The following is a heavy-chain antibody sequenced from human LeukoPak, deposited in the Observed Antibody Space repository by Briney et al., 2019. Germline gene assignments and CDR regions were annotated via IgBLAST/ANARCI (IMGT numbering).Heavy chain of an antibody. V-gene: IGHV4-34*01. Sequence: SETLSLTCAVYGGSFGGYYWSWIRQPPGKGLEWIGEINHSGSTNYNPSLKSRVTISVDTSKNQFSLKLSSVTAADTAVYYCARKNSGYDWTSYYYYYYMDVWGKGTTVTISS. CDR2: INHSGST. J-gene: IGHJ6*03. CDR1: GGSFGGYY. CDR3: ARKNSGYDWTSYYYYYYMDV. D-gene: IGHD5-12*01.